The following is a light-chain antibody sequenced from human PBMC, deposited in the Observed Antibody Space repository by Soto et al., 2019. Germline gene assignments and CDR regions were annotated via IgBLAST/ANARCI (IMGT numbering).Light chain of an antibody. CDR1: SSNIGNNA. Sequence: QSVLTQPPSVSGAPRQRVTISCSGGSSNIGNNAVNWYQQLPGKTPKLLIYYDDLLPSGVSDRFSGSKSGTSASLAFSGLQSEDEAGYYCAAWDDSLNAVVFGGGTKLTVL. V-gene: IGLV1-36*01. CDR2: YDD. J-gene: IGLJ2*01. CDR3: AAWDDSLNAVV.